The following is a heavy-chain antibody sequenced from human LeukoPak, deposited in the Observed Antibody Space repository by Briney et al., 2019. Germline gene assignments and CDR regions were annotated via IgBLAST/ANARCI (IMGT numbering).Heavy chain of an antibody. CDR1: GFTFDDYA. D-gene: IGHD6-13*01. J-gene: IGHJ5*02. CDR2: ISWNSGSV. Sequence: GGSLRLSCAASGFTFDDYAMHWVRQAPGKGLEWVSGISWNSGSVGYADSVKGRFTISRDNAKNSLYLQMNSLRAEDTALYYCAKDIRQQLVRGANWFDPWGQGTLVTVSS. V-gene: IGHV3-9*01. CDR3: AKDIRQQLVRGANWFDP.